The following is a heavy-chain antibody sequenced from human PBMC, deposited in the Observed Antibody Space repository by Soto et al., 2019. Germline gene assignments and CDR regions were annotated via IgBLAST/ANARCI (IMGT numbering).Heavy chain of an antibody. J-gene: IGHJ4*02. D-gene: IGHD1-26*01. Sequence: EVQLVESGGGLVQPGGSLRLSCEASGFTLSDHYMDWVRQAPGKGLEWVGRTKNKANRYTTEYAASVNGRFTISRDDSKNSMYLPMNSLKTDDTAAYYCARWVSGSPDNWGQGTLVTVSS. CDR3: ARWVSGSPDN. V-gene: IGHV3-72*01. CDR1: GFTLSDHY. CDR2: TKNKANRYTT.